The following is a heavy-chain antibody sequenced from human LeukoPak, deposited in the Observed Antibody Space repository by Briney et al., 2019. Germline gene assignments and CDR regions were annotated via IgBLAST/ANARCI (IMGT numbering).Heavy chain of an antibody. V-gene: IGHV3-48*01. D-gene: IGHD2-2*01. CDR1: GFTFSSYS. J-gene: IGHJ4*02. Sequence: GGSLRLSCAASGFTFSSYSMNWVRQAPGKGLEWVSYISSSSSTIYYADSVKGRFTISRDNAKNSLYLQMNSLRAEDTAVYYCARRSCSSTSCEFDYWGQGTLVTVSS. CDR3: ARRSCSSTSCEFDY. CDR2: ISSSSSTI.